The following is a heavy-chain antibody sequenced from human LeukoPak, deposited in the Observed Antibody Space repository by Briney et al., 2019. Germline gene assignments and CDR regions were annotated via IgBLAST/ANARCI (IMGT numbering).Heavy chain of an antibody. J-gene: IGHJ5*02. V-gene: IGHV4-34*01. Sequence: SETLSLTCAVYGGSFSSHYWTWIRQPPGKGLEWIGEINHSGSTNYNPSLKSRVTISVDTSKNQFSLKLSSVTAADTAVYYCTSLNSGYGGWFGHWGQGTLVTVSS. D-gene: IGHD5-12*01. CDR3: TSLNSGYGGWFGH. CDR2: INHSGST. CDR1: GGSFSSHY.